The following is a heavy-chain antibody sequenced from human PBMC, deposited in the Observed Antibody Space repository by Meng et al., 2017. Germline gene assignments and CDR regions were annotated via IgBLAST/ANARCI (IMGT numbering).Heavy chain of an antibody. D-gene: IGHD2-8*01. J-gene: IGHJ4*02. V-gene: IGHV3-33*01. CDR1: GFTFSSYG. CDR2: IWYDGSNK. CDR3: AREGVWNCTNGVCHYYFDY. Sequence: LSLTCAASGFTFSSYGMHWVRQAPGKGLEWVAVIWYDGSNKYYADSVKGRFTISRDNSKNTLYLQMNSLRAEDTAVYYCAREGVWNCTNGVCHYYFDYWGQGTLVTVSS.